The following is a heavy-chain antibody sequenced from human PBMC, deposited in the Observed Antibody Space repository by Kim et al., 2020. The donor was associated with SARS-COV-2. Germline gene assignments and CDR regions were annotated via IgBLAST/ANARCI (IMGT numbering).Heavy chain of an antibody. CDR3: ARTPPSSGHYGMDV. Sequence: NPALKRRVTIAVDPPKNQFSLKLYSVTAADTAVYYCARTPPSSGHYGMDVWGQGTTVTVSS. J-gene: IGHJ6*02. D-gene: IGHD6-19*01. V-gene: IGHV4-59*01.